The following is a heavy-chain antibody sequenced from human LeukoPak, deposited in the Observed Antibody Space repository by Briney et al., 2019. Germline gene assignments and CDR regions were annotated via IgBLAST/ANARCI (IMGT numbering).Heavy chain of an antibody. D-gene: IGHD3-3*01. Sequence: PSETLSLTCTVSGGSISSSSYYWGWIRQPPGKGLVWIGSIYYSGSTYYNPSLKSRLTIPVDTSKNQFSLKLSSVTAADTAVYYCAGADFFATAYWFDPWGQGTLVTVSS. CDR3: AGADFFATAYWFDP. V-gene: IGHV4-39*01. J-gene: IGHJ5*02. CDR1: GGSISSSSYY. CDR2: IYYSGST.